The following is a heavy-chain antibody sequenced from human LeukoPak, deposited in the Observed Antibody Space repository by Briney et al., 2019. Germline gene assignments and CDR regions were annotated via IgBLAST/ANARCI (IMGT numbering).Heavy chain of an antibody. CDR1: GYTFTSYY. CDR2: INPSGGST. J-gene: IGHJ3*02. V-gene: IGHV1-46*01. Sequence: GASVKVSCKASGYTFTSYYMHWVRQAPGQGLEWMGIINPSGGSTSYAQKFQGRVTMTRDTSTSTVYMELSSLRSEDTAVYYCARDPYCSSTSCLDSDAFDIWGQGTMVTVSS. D-gene: IGHD2-2*01. CDR3: ARDPYCSSTSCLDSDAFDI.